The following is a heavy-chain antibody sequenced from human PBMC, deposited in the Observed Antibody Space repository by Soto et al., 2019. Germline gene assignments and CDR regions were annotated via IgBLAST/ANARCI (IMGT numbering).Heavy chain of an antibody. CDR3: ARGKGLTLGAFDL. Sequence: SETLSLTCTFSGGSINTYYWSWIRQPPGKGLEWIGYIYNSGSTSYNPSLKSRVTISVDTSKNQFSLKMSSLTPADTAVFYCARGKGLTLGAFDLWGQGTMVTVSS. V-gene: IGHV4-59*01. J-gene: IGHJ3*01. CDR1: GGSINTYY. CDR2: IYNSGST.